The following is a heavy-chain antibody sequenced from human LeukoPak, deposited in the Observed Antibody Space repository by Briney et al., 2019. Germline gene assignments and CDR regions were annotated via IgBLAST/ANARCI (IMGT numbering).Heavy chain of an antibody. V-gene: IGHV3-9*01. D-gene: IGHD6-19*01. CDR2: ISWNSGSI. CDR3: AKDMVFRSGWYGWFDP. CDR1: GFTFDDYA. Sequence: GRSLRLSCAASGFTFDDYAMHWVRQAPGKGLEWVSGISWNSGSIGYADSVKGQFTISRDNAKNSLYLQMNSPRAEDTALHYCAKDMVFRSGWYGWFDPWGQGTLVTVSS. J-gene: IGHJ5*02.